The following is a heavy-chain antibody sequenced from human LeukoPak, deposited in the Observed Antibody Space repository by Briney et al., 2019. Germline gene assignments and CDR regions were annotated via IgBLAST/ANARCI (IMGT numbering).Heavy chain of an antibody. J-gene: IGHJ4*02. V-gene: IGHV3-53*01. D-gene: IGHD3-10*01. CDR3: ARDRGDY. CDR1: GFTVSSNY. Sequence: GGSLRLSCSASGFTVSSNYMTWVRQAPGKGLEWVSVIYTGGSTYYADSVKGRFTISRDNSKNTLYLQMISLRAEDTAVYYCARDRGDYWGQGTLVTVSS. CDR2: IYTGGST.